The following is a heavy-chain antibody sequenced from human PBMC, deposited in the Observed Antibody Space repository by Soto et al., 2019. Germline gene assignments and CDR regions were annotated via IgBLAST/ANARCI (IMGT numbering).Heavy chain of an antibody. Sequence: QVQLVESGGGVVQPGRSLRLSCVGSGFIFSNNGMHWVRQTPGKGLEWVAFMSDAGSDTFYADSVKGRFTISRDNSKTTLFLHMSNLRAEDPAMYYCTIVRVANSALDSRGQGTLVPVSS. V-gene: IGHV3-30*03. CDR2: MSDAGSDT. J-gene: IGHJ4*02. CDR3: TIVRVANSALDS. CDR1: GFIFSNNG. D-gene: IGHD2-8*02.